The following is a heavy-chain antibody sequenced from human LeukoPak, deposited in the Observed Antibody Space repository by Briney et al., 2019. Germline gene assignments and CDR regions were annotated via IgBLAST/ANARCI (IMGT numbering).Heavy chain of an antibody. V-gene: IGHV1-18*01. CDR3: ARAGTILEWLSFDY. D-gene: IGHD3-3*01. J-gene: IGHJ4*02. CDR1: GYTFTSYG. Sequence: ASVKVSCKASGYTFTSYGISWVRQAPGQGLEWMGWISAYNGNTNYAQKLQGRVTMTTDTSTSTAYMELRSLRSEDTAVYYCARAGTILEWLSFDYWGQGTLVTVSS. CDR2: ISAYNGNT.